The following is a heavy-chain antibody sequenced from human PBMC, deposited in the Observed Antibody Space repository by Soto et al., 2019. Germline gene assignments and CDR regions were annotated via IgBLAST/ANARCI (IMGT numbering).Heavy chain of an antibody. CDR1: GGSFSDSY. Sequence: QVQLQQWGAGLLKPSETLSLTCAVYGGSFSDSYWSWIRQPPGKGLEWIGEINHGGITNYPPSLTCPVTISLDTSNNQFSLKLNSVTAADTAVYYCAGRYCSGGTCFRPWGQGTLVTVSS. V-gene: IGHV4-34*01. CDR2: INHGGIT. J-gene: IGHJ4*02. CDR3: AGRYCSGGTCFRP. D-gene: IGHD2-15*01.